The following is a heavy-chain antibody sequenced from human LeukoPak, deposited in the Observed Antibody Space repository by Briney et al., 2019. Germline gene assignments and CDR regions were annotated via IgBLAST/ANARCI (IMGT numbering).Heavy chain of an antibody. D-gene: IGHD6-13*01. Sequence: SETLSPTCAVYGGSLSGYYWSWIRQPPGKGLEWIGEINYSGSTNYNPSLKSRVTISVDTSKNQFSLKLSPVTAADTAVYYCSGCWGMSSSWYIYWGQGTLVTVSS. CDR2: INYSGST. J-gene: IGHJ4*02. V-gene: IGHV4-34*01. CDR1: GGSLSGYY. CDR3: SGCWGMSSSWYIY.